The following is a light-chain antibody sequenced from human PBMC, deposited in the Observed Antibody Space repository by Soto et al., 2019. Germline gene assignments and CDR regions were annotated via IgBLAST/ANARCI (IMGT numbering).Light chain of an antibody. CDR1: QSISTD. Sequence: DIQMTQSPSSLSASVGNRVTITCRASQSISTDLNCYQKKPGKAPNLLIYDASRLQSGVPSRFSGSGGGTDFTLSISSVQPEDFATYFCQQSYMDPITFGQGTQLEI. CDR3: QQSYMDPIT. J-gene: IGKJ5*01. CDR2: DAS. V-gene: IGKV1-39*01.